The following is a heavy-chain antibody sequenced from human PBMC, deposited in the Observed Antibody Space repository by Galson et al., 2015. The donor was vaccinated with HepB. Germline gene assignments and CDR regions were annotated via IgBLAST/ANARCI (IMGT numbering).Heavy chain of an antibody. CDR2: IGTTSDT. V-gene: IGHV3-13*01. Sequence: LRLSCAASGFIFSSYDMHWVRQVTGKGLEWASSIGTTSDTFYPDSVKGRFTISRENAKNSLYLQMNSLRAGDTAVYYCARDRGVARAFTANWYFDLWGRGTLVTVSS. CDR1: GFIFSSYD. CDR3: ARDRGVARAFTANWYFDL. J-gene: IGHJ2*01. D-gene: IGHD5-12*01.